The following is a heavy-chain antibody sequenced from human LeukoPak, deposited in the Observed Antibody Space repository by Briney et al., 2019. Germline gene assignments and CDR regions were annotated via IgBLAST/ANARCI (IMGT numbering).Heavy chain of an antibody. V-gene: IGHV1-46*01. J-gene: IGHJ4*02. CDR1: GYTFTNYH. CDR3: ARDLGAYYGPNY. CDR2: INTTAGTR. D-gene: IGHD3-10*01. Sequence: ASVTVSCTTSGYTFTNYHIHWVRQAPGQGPEWMGIINTTAGTRTNAQRLQGRISMTRDTSTSSVYMELSGLTSDDTAIYYCARDLGAYYGPNYWGQGTLVTVSS.